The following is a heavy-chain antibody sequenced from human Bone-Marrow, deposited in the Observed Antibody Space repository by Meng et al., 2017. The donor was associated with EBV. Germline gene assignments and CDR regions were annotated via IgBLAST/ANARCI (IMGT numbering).Heavy chain of an antibody. CDR3: ARRAASWFDP. J-gene: IGHJ5*02. CDR1: GESITTYTSY. V-gene: IGHV4-39*01. CDR2: IYHSGTT. D-gene: IGHD5-18*01. Sequence: QLQLQESDPGRVKPSETLSLTCTVSGESITTYTSYWGWIRQPPGKGLEWIGTIYHSGTTYYNPSLQSRVTISVDTSKNQFSLKMNSVTAADTAVYYCARRAASWFDPWGQGALVTVSS.